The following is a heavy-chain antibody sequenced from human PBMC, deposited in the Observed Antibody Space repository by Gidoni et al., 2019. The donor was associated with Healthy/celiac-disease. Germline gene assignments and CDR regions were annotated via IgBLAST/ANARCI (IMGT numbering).Heavy chain of an antibody. CDR3: ARDFSSVGGGARLYAFDI. V-gene: IGHV1-2*02. CDR2: INPNSGGT. Sequence: QVQLVQSGAEVKKPGASVKVSCKASGYTFTGYYMHWVRQAPGQGPEWMGWINPNSGGTNYAQKFQGRVTMTRDTSISTAYMELSRLRSDDTAVYYCARDFSSVGGGARLYAFDIWGQGTMVTVSS. CDR1: GYTFTGYY. D-gene: IGHD2-15*01. J-gene: IGHJ3*02.